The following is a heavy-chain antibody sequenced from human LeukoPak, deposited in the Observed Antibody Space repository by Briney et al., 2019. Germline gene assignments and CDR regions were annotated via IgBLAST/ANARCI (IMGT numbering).Heavy chain of an antibody. CDR1: GFTFSSYA. Sequence: GGSLRLSCAASGFTFSSYAIHWVRQAPGKGLEWVSTIYDDNTYYADSVKGRFAISTDNSKNTLYLQMNSLRVEDTAVYFCAARKVRGVWFYLDYWGQGTLVTVSS. V-gene: IGHV3-23*01. J-gene: IGHJ4*02. D-gene: IGHD3-10*01. CDR3: AARKVRGVWFYLDY. CDR2: IYDDNT.